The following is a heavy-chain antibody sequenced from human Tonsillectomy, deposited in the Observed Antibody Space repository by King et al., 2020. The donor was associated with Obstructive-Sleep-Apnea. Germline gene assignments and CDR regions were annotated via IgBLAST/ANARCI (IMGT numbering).Heavy chain of an antibody. D-gene: IGHD1-1*01. V-gene: IGHV4-59*08. Sequence: QLQESGPGLVKPSETLSLTCTVPGGPINSYYWSWIPQSPGKGLEWIGYIYYSGSSKNNPSLGSGGTISVDTSKNQFSLKLTSVTAADTAVYYCVRHAHNHPYHFDYWGQGTLVTVSS. CDR3: VRHAHNHPYHFDY. J-gene: IGHJ4*02. CDR2: IYYSGSS. CDR1: GGPINSYY.